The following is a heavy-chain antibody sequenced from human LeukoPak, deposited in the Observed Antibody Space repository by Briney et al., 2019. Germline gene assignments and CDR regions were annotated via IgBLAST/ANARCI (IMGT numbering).Heavy chain of an antibody. CDR1: GFTFSSYS. Sequence: GGPLRLSCAASGFTFSSYSMNWVRQAPGKGLEWVSSISSSSSYIYYADSVKGRFTISRDNAKNSLYLQMNSLRAEDTAVYYCARAGIDEYYFDYWGQGTLVTVSS. V-gene: IGHV3-21*01. J-gene: IGHJ4*02. CDR3: ARAGIDEYYFDY. D-gene: IGHD6-13*01. CDR2: ISSSSSYI.